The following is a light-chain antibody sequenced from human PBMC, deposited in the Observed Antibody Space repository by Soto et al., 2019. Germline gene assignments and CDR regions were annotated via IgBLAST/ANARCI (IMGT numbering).Light chain of an antibody. J-gene: IGKJ4*01. V-gene: IGKV3-11*01. CDR3: QQRSNWPLT. Sequence: EIVVTQSPATLSLSPGEGATLSCRASQSVSNYLAWYQQKPGQAPRLLLFDASKRATGIPARFSGSGSGTDFTLTISSLEPEDFAVYYCQQRSNWPLTFGGGTKVEIK. CDR1: QSVSNY. CDR2: DAS.